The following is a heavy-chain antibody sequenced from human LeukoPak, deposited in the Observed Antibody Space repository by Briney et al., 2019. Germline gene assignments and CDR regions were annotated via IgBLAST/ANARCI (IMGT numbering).Heavy chain of an antibody. CDR1: GRSFSGYY. CDR2: INHSGIT. Sequence: SETLSLTCAVYGRSFSGYYWTWIRQTPGKGLEWIGEINHSGITDYNPSLRSRVTISVDTSKNEFSLKLSSVTAADTAVYYCARILSTGYPDYWGQGTLVTVSS. J-gene: IGHJ4*02. CDR3: ARILSTGYPDY. D-gene: IGHD2/OR15-2a*01. V-gene: IGHV4-34*01.